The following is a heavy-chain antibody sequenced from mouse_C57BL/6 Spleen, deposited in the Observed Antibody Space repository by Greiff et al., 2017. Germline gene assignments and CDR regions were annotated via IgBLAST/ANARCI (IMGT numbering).Heavy chain of an antibody. V-gene: IGHV1-22*01. CDR2: INPNNGGT. CDR1: GYTFTDYN. CDR3: ASNWDERNYFDY. Sequence: EVQLQQSGPELVKPGASVKMSCKASGYTFTDYNMHWVKQSHGKSLEWIGYINPNNGGTSYNQKFKGKATLTVNKSSSTAYMELRSLTSEDSAVXYCASNWDERNYFDYWGQGTTLTVSS. D-gene: IGHD4-1*01. J-gene: IGHJ2*01.